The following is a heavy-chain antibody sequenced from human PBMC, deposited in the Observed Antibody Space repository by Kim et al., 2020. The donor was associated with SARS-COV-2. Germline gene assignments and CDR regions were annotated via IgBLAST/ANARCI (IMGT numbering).Heavy chain of an antibody. Sequence: GGSLRLSFDSSGFTFRDYAMNWVRQAPGKGLEWVAATIDSGVSTYYADSVKGRFTISRDNSRNTLFLQMHSLRAEDTATYYCTRNNSRAFSSGSMDVWGQGTMVTVSS. CDR2: TIDSGVST. CDR1: GFTFRDYA. J-gene: IGHJ6*02. D-gene: IGHD3-3*01. V-gene: IGHV3-23*01. CDR3: TRNNSRAFSSGSMDV.